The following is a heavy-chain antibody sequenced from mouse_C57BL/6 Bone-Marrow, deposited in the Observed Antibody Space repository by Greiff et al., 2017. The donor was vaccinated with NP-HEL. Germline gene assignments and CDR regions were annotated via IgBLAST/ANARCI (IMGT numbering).Heavy chain of an antibody. D-gene: IGHD2-5*01. CDR2: ISNLASSI. CDR3: ARHGDSTWFAY. Sequence: EVMLVESGGGLVQPGGSLKLSCAASGFTFSDYGMAWVRQAPRKGPEWVAFISNLASSIYYADTVTGRFTISRENAKNTLYLEMSSLRAEDTAMYYCARHGDSTWFAYWGQGTLVTVSA. CDR1: GFTFSDYG. J-gene: IGHJ3*01. V-gene: IGHV5-15*01.